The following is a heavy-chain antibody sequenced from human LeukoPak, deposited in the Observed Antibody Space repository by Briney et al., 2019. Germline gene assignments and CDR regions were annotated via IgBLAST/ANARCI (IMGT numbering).Heavy chain of an antibody. D-gene: IGHD5-18*01. CDR1: GGSISSGGFY. V-gene: IGHV4-31*03. J-gene: IGHJ4*02. CDR2: IYYSGRT. CDR3: ARSGGYSYGYFDY. Sequence: SQTLSLTCTVSGGSISSGGFYWRWLRQHPGTGLEWIAYIYYSGRTYYNPSLKSRLTISLDTSKNQFSLKLSSVTAADTAVYYCARSGGYSYGYFDYWGQGTLVTGSS.